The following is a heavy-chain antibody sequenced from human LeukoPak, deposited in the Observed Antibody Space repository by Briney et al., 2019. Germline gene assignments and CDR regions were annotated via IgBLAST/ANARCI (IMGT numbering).Heavy chain of an antibody. Sequence: GASVKVSCKASGYTFTNYYMHWVRQAPGQGLEWMGIINPSGSNTSYAQKFQGRVTMTRDTSTSTDYMELSSLRSEDTAVYYCARSGSSTSCPRDYWGQGTLVTVAS. V-gene: IGHV1-46*01. CDR2: INPSGSNT. CDR1: GYTFTNYY. CDR3: ARSGSSTSCPRDY. D-gene: IGHD2-2*01. J-gene: IGHJ4*02.